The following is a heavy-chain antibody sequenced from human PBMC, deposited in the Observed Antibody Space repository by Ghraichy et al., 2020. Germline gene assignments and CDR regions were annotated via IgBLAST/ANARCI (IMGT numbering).Heavy chain of an antibody. D-gene: IGHD2-2*01. CDR3: ARGTYCSSTSCYSNYNWFDP. CDR2: IDSSSSII. Sequence: GGSLRLSCAASGFTFSTYSMNWVRQAPGKGLEWVSYIDSSSSIIYYADSVKGRFTISRDNAKNSLYLQMNSLRDEDTAVYYCARGTYCSSTSCYSNYNWFDPWGQGTLVTVSS. CDR1: GFTFSTYS. J-gene: IGHJ5*02. V-gene: IGHV3-48*02.